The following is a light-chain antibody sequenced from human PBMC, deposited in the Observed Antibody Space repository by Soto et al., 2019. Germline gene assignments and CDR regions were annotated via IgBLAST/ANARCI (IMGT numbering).Light chain of an antibody. CDR2: GAS. CDR3: HQYGSSPLT. V-gene: IGKV3-20*01. J-gene: IGKJ4*01. CDR1: QSVSSSY. Sequence: EIVLTQSPGTLSLSPGERATLSCRASQSVSSSYLAWYQQKPGQAPRLLIYGASSRATGIPDRFSGSGSGTDFTLTISRLEPEDFAVYHCHQYGSSPLTFGGGTKVDIK.